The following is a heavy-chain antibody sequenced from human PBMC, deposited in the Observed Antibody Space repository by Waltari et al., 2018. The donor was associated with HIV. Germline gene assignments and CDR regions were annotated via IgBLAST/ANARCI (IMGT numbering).Heavy chain of an antibody. CDR3: AGYGYYGMDV. Sequence: QVQLVESGGGVVQPGRSLRLSCAASGFIFSDFGMHWCRQAPGKGLGWVAIIWFDGTNKYYADSVKGRFTISRDSSKNTLYLEMNSLRAEDTAVYYCAGYGYYGMDVWGQGTTVTVSS. CDR1: GFIFSDFG. CDR2: IWFDGTNK. D-gene: IGHD3-10*01. V-gene: IGHV3-33*01. J-gene: IGHJ6*02.